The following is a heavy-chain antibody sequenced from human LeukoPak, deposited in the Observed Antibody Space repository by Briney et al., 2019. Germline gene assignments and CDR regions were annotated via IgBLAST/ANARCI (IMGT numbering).Heavy chain of an antibody. Sequence: PGGSLRLSCAASGFTFDDYAMHWVRQAPGKGLEWVSGISWNSGSIGYADSVKGRFTISRDNAKNSLYLQMNSLRAEDTALYYCARERRGSSGYNDYWGQGTLVTVSS. V-gene: IGHV3-9*01. J-gene: IGHJ4*02. D-gene: IGHD3-22*01. CDR2: ISWNSGSI. CDR3: ARERRGSSGYNDY. CDR1: GFTFDDYA.